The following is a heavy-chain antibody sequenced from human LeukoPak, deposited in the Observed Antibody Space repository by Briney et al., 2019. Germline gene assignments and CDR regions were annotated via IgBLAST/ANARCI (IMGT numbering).Heavy chain of an antibody. Sequence: GRSLRLSCAASGFTFSSYGMHWVRQAPGKGLEWVAVIWYDGSNKYYADSVKGRFTISRDNSKNTLYLQMNSLRAEDTAVYYCARDCSGGSCRTFDAFDIWGQGTMVTVSS. J-gene: IGHJ3*02. CDR1: GFTFSSYG. CDR3: ARDCSGGSCRTFDAFDI. V-gene: IGHV3-33*01. CDR2: IWYDGSNK. D-gene: IGHD2-15*01.